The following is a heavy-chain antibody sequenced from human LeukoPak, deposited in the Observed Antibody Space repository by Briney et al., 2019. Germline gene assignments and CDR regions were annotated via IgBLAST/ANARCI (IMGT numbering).Heavy chain of an antibody. Sequence: HPGGSLRLSCAASGFSFSSYWMSWVRQAPGKGPEWVANIKQDGGEKYYVDSVKGRFIIFRDNAKNSLYLQMNSLRAEDTAVYYCAKDLPYSSGWYAGGDAFDIWGQGTMVTVSS. CDR2: IKQDGGEK. D-gene: IGHD6-19*01. V-gene: IGHV3-7*03. J-gene: IGHJ3*02. CDR1: GFSFSSYW. CDR3: AKDLPYSSGWYAGGDAFDI.